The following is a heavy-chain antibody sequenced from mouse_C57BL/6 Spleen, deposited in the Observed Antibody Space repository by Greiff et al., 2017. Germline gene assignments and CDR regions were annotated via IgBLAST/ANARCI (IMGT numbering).Heavy chain of an antibody. CDR1: GFTFSSYA. D-gene: IGHD2-4*01. CDR2: ISSGGGYI. Sequence: EVKLVESGEGLVTPGGSLKLSCAASGFTFSSYAMSWVRQTPEKRLEWVAYISSGGGYIYYAVTVKGRFTISRDNARNTLYLQMSSLKSEDTAMYYCTRDDYDWYFDVWGAGTTVTVSS. CDR3: TRDDYDWYFDV. V-gene: IGHV5-9-1*02. J-gene: IGHJ1*01.